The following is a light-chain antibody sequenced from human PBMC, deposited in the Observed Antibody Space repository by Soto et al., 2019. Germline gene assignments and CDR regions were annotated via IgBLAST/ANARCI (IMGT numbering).Light chain of an antibody. CDR1: QSVSSR. Sequence: EIVMTQSPGTLSLSPGERATLSCRASQSVSSRLAWYQQKPGQAPRLLIYGASSRATGIPDRFSGSGSGTDFTLTISRLEPEDLAVYYCQQYGSSPWTFGQGTKVDIK. CDR2: GAS. CDR3: QQYGSSPWT. V-gene: IGKV3-20*01. J-gene: IGKJ1*01.